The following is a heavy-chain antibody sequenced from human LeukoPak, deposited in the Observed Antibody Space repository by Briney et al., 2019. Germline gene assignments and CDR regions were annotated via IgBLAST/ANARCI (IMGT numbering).Heavy chain of an antibody. CDR2: FYYSGST. CDR3: ARGVDSSGYYYNSAPRYFDY. D-gene: IGHD3-22*01. Sequence: SETLSLTCTVSGGSISSGGYYLSWTRQHPGKGLEWIGYFYYSGSTYYNPSLKSRVTISVDTSKNQFSLKLSSVTAADTAVYYCARGVDSSGYYYNSAPRYFDYWGQGTLVTVSS. J-gene: IGHJ4*02. V-gene: IGHV4-31*03. CDR1: GGSISSGGYY.